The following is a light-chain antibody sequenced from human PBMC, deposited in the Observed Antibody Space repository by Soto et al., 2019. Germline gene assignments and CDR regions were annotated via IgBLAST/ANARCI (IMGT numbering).Light chain of an antibody. Sequence: DIQMTQSPSTLSASVGDRVTIACRASQTVGSWLAWYQQKPGKAPKLLIYHASILESGVPSRFSGSGSGTEFTLTISSLQPDDFATYYCQQYNSYSTFGQGTKVDIK. CDR3: QQYNSYST. CDR1: QTVGSW. CDR2: HAS. V-gene: IGKV1-5*01. J-gene: IGKJ1*01.